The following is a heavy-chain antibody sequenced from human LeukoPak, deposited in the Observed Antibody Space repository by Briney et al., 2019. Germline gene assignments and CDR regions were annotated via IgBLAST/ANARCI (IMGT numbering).Heavy chain of an antibody. D-gene: IGHD6-19*01. J-gene: IGHJ1*01. V-gene: IGHV3-21*04. Sequence: PGGSLRLSCAASGFTFSSYSTNWVRQAPGKGLEWVSSICSSSSYIYYADSVKGRFTISRDNAKNSLYLQMNSLRAEDTAVYYCAKGLAVAGPFQHWGQGTLVTVSS. CDR2: ICSSSSYI. CDR1: GFTFSSYS. CDR3: AKGLAVAGPFQH.